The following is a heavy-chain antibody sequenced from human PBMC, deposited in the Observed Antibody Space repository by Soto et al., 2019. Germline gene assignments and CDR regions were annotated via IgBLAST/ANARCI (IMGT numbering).Heavy chain of an antibody. D-gene: IGHD3-16*01. V-gene: IGHV3-11*01. J-gene: IGHJ6*03. Sequence: GGSLRLSCAASGFTFSDYYMSWIRQAPGKGLEWVSYISSSGSTIYYADSVKGRFTISRDNAKNSLYLQMNSLRAEDTAVYYCAREEVMNSEVTHYYYYYYMDVWGKGTTVTVSS. CDR2: ISSSGSTI. CDR1: GFTFSDYY. CDR3: AREEVMNSEVTHYYYYYYMDV.